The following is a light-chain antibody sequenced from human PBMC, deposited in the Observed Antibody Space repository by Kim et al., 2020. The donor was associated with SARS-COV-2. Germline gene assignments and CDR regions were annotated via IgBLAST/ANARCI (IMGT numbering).Light chain of an antibody. CDR1: VLAKKY. V-gene: IGLV3-27*01. J-gene: IGLJ2*01. Sequence: SYELTQPSSVSVSPGQTARLTCSGDVLAKKYARWFQQKPGQAPVLVIYKDSERPSGNPERFSGSSSGTTVTLTISGAQVEDEADYYCYSAADNNVVFGGGTQLTVL. CDR2: KDS. CDR3: YSAADNNVV.